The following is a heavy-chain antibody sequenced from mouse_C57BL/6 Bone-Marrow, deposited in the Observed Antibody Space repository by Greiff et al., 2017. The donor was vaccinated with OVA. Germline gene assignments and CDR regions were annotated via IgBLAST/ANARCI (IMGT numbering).Heavy chain of an antibody. CDR1: GYSITSGYY. CDR3: ARRYYSNLAWFAY. Sequence: EVKLLESGPGLVKPSQSLSLTCSVTGYSITSGYYWNWIRQFPGNKLEWMGYISYDGSNNYNPSLKNRISITRDTSKNQFFLKLNSVTTEDTATYYCARRYYSNLAWFAYWGQGTLVTVSA. J-gene: IGHJ3*01. D-gene: IGHD2-5*01. V-gene: IGHV3-6*01. CDR2: ISYDGSN.